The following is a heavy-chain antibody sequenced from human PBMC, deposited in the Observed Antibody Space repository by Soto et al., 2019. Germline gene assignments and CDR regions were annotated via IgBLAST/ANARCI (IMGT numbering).Heavy chain of an antibody. V-gene: IGHV3-23*01. D-gene: IGHD3-16*01. CDR3: ASRLFTADYFDY. Sequence: LRLSCAASGFTFSSCAMSWVRQAPGKGLEWVSFISAGGGTTYYADSVKGRFTISRDNSKNTLYLQMSSLRAEDSAVYYCASRLFTADYFDYWGQGTLVTVSS. CDR1: GFTFSSCA. CDR2: ISAGGGTT. J-gene: IGHJ4*02.